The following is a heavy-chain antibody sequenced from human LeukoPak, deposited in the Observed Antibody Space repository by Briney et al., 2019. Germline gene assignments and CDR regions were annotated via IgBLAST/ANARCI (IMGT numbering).Heavy chain of an antibody. CDR2: ISAYNGNT. CDR1: GYTFTSYG. V-gene: IGHV1-18*01. CDR3: AREGEGVPGAMSWFQYYYYYMDV. Sequence: ASVKVSCKASGYTFTSYGISWVRQAPGQGLEWMGWISAYNGNTNYAQKFKGRVTMTTDTLTTTAHMELRSLRSDDTAVYYCAREGEGVPGAMSWFQYYYYYMDVWGEGTTVIVSS. D-gene: IGHD2-2*01. J-gene: IGHJ6*03.